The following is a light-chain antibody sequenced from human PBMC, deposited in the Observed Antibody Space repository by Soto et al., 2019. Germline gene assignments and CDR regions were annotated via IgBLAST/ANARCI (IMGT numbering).Light chain of an antibody. Sequence: EIVLTQSPATLSVSLGDSATLSCRASQSVSLSFAWFQMRPGQPPRLLIYGASTRATDIPARFSGSGSGTDLTLTISSLQSEDFAVFFCQQYHIWPSLTFGQGTKVEHK. CDR1: QSVSLS. J-gene: IGKJ1*01. V-gene: IGKV3-15*01. CDR2: GAS. CDR3: QQYHIWPSLT.